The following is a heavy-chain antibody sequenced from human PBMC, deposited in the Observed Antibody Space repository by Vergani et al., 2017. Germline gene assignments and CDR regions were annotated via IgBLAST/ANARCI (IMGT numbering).Heavy chain of an antibody. CDR2: IISIFGTA. Sequence: QVQLVQSGAEVKKPGSSVKVSCKASGGTFSSYAISWVRQAPGQGLEWMGGIISIFGTANYAQKFPGRVTITADESTSTAYMELSSLRSEDTAVYYCARAXLEVTFGGVIDTDYFDYWGQGTLVTVSS. V-gene: IGHV1-69*01. J-gene: IGHJ4*02. CDR3: ARAXLEVTFGGVIDTDYFDY. D-gene: IGHD3-16*02. CDR1: GGTFSSYA.